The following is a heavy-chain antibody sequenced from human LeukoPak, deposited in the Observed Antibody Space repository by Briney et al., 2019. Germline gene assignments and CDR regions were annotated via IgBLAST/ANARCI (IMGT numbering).Heavy chain of an antibody. CDR3: ARDEGILVTAEYYFDY. V-gene: IGHV1-2*02. CDR2: INPNSGGT. J-gene: IGHJ4*02. CDR1: GYTFTGYY. D-gene: IGHD3-9*01. Sequence: ASVKVSCKASGYTFTGYYMHWVRQAPGQGLEWMGWINPNSGGTNYAQKFQGRVTMTRDTSISTAYMELSRLGSDDTAVYYCARDEGILVTAEYYFDYWGQGTLVTVSS.